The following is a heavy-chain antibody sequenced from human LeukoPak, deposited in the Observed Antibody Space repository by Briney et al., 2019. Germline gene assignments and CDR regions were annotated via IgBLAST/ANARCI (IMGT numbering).Heavy chain of an antibody. V-gene: IGHV4-59*01. J-gene: IGHJ4*02. CDR3: ARARGARITMIVVVDYFDY. Sequence: SETLSLTCTVSGGSISSYYWSWIRQPPGKGLEWIGYIYYSGSTNYNPSLKSRVTISVDTSKNQFSLKLSSVTAADTAVYYCARARGARITMIVVVDYFDYWGQGTLVTVSS. CDR2: IYYSGST. D-gene: IGHD3-22*01. CDR1: GGSISSYY.